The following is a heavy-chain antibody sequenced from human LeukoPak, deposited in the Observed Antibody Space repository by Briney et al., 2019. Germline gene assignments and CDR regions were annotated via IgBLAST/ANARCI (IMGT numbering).Heavy chain of an antibody. V-gene: IGHV3-33*01. Sequence: GGSLRLSCAVSGFTFSSYGMHWVRQAPGKGLEWVAVIWNDGSEKYHADSVKGRFTISRDNSKNTLYLQMNSLRAEDTAVYYCARGYCSSIGCATGWKFDYWGQGTLVTVSS. CDR3: ARGYCSSIGCATGWKFDY. J-gene: IGHJ4*02. D-gene: IGHD2-2*01. CDR1: GFTFSSYG. CDR2: IWNDGSEK.